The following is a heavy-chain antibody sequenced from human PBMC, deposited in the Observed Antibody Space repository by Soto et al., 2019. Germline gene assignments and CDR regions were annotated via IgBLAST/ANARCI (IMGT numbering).Heavy chain of an antibody. CDR2: IIPIFGTA. CDR1: GGTFSSYA. V-gene: IGHV1-69*06. Sequence: QVQLVQSGAEVKKPGSSAKVSCKASGGTFSSYAISWVRQAPGQGLEWMGGIIPIFGTANYAQKFQGRVTITADKSTSTAYMELSSLRSEDTAVYYCARDRGNVDTAMVGVFDYWGQGTLVTVSS. CDR3: ARDRGNVDTAMVGVFDY. D-gene: IGHD5-18*01. J-gene: IGHJ4*02.